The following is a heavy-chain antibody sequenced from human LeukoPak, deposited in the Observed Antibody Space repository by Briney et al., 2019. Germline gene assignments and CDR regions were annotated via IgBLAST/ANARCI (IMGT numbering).Heavy chain of an antibody. CDR2: VSSTSRFI. CDR3: ARSGFDY. CDR1: GFTFTTYS. V-gene: IGHV3-21*01. J-gene: IGHJ4*02. D-gene: IGHD2-15*01. Sequence: SGGSLRLSCAASGFTFTTYSMNWVRQAPGKGLEWVSFVSSTSRFISYADSVKGRFTISRDNAKNSLYLQMNSLRAEDTAVYYCARSGFDYWGQGTLVTVSS.